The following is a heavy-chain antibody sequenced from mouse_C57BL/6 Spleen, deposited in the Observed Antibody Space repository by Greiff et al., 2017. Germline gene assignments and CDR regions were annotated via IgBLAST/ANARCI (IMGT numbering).Heavy chain of an antibody. D-gene: IGHD2-2*01. Sequence: QVHVKQPGAELVKPGASVKLSCKASGYTFTSYWMQWVKQRPGQGLEWIGEIDPSDSYTNYNQKFKGKATLTVDTSSSTAYMQLSSLTSEDSAVYYCARSGRGYDGFDYWGQGTTLTVSS. J-gene: IGHJ2*01. V-gene: IGHV1-50*01. CDR1: GYTFTSYW. CDR2: IDPSDSYT. CDR3: ARSGRGYDGFDY.